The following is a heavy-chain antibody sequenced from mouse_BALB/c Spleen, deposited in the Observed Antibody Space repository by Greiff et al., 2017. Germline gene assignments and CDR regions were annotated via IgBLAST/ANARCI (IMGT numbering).Heavy chain of an antibody. V-gene: IGHV3-2*02. CDR3: ARRGGLYAMDY. Sequence: EVQLVESGPGLVKPSQSLSLTCTVTGYSITSDYAWNWIRQFPGNKLEWMGYISYSGSTSYNPSLKSRISITRDTSKNQFFLQLNSVTTEDTATYYCARRGGLYAMDYWGQGTSVTVSS. CDR2: ISYSGST. CDR1: GYSITSDYA. J-gene: IGHJ4*01.